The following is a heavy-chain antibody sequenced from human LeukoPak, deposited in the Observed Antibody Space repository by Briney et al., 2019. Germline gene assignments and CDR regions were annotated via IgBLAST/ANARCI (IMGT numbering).Heavy chain of an antibody. Sequence: ESGPTLVKPTQTLTLTCIFSGFSLNTNAVVVGWVRQPPGQALEWLTFIYGNDDKCYSPSLQSRLTITKDTSKNQVVLTMTDMDYVDTATYYCVHRTSVTSVDHWGQGTLVTVSS. CDR2: IYGNDDK. D-gene: IGHD4-17*01. V-gene: IGHV2-5*01. J-gene: IGHJ4*02. CDR1: GFSLNTNAVV. CDR3: VHRTSVTSVDH.